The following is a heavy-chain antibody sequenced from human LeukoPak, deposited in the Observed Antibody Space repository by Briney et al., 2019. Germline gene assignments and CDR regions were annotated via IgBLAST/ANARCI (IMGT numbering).Heavy chain of an antibody. Sequence: GGSLRLSCAASAFTFSSYAMSWVRQAPGKGLEWVSSISTSDGTTYYADSVKGRFTISRDNSKNTLYLQMNSLRAEDAAIYYCAKGRTGFSYGYGIDYWGRGTLVTVSS. D-gene: IGHD5-18*01. CDR2: ISTSDGTT. J-gene: IGHJ4*02. CDR1: AFTFSSYA. V-gene: IGHV3-23*01. CDR3: AKGRTGFSYGYGIDY.